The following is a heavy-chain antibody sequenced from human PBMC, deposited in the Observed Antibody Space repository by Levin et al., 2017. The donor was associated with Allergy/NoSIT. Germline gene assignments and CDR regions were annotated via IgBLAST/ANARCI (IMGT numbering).Heavy chain of an antibody. D-gene: IGHD1-26*01. V-gene: IGHV2-5*02. CDR3: AHSTAELLGFDY. CDR2: IYWDDDK. J-gene: IGHJ4*02. Sequence: SGPTLVKPTQTLTLTCTFSGFSLSTSGVGVGWIRQPPGKALEWLALIYWDDDKRYSPSLKSRLTITKDTSKNQVVLTMTNMNQVDTATYYGAHSTAELLGFDYWGQGTLVTVSS. CDR1: GFSLSTSGVG.